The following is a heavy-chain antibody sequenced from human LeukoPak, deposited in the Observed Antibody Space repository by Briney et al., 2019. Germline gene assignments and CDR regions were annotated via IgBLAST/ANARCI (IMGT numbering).Heavy chain of an antibody. D-gene: IGHD2-2*01. Sequence: PSETLSLTCAVYGGSFSGYYWSWIRQTPGKGLAWIGEINHSGSTNYNPSLKSRLTISVDTSKNQFSLKLNSVTAADTAVYYCAGLRGYCSSTSCGAFDIWGQGTMVTVSS. V-gene: IGHV4-34*01. CDR1: GGSFSGYY. CDR3: AGLRGYCSSTSCGAFDI. CDR2: INHSGST. J-gene: IGHJ3*02.